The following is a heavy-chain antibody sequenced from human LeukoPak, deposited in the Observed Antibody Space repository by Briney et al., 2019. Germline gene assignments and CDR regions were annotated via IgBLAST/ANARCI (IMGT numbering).Heavy chain of an antibody. CDR2: IGLTDTTI. J-gene: IGHJ2*01. CDR1: GFTFSDYY. V-gene: IGHV3-11*01. Sequence: GGSLRLSCAASGFTFSDYYMSWIRQVPGKGLEWVSCIGLTDTTIYYADSLKGRFAISRDNAKNSLYLHTHSLRAEDTAIYYCARLKLGYWYFDLWGRGTLLTVSS. D-gene: IGHD7-27*01. CDR3: ARLKLGYWYFDL.